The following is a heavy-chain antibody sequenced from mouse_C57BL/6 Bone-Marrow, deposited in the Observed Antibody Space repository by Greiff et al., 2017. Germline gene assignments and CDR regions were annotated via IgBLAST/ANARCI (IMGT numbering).Heavy chain of an antibody. CDR1: GYTFTSYW. CDR3: AGTGCYYAMDY. Sequence: VQLQQPGAELVKPGASVKLSCKASGYTFTSYWMHWVKQRPGQGLEWIGMIHPNSGSTNYNEKFKSKDTLTVDKSSSTAYMQLRSLTSEDSAVXYCAGTGCYYAMDYWGQGTSVTVSS. V-gene: IGHV1-64*01. CDR2: IHPNSGST. J-gene: IGHJ4*01.